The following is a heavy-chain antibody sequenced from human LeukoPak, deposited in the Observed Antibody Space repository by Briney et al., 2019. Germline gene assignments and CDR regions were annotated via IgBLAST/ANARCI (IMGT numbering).Heavy chain of an antibody. J-gene: IGHJ4*02. Sequence: SETLSLTCTVSGGSISSSSYYWGWIRQPPGKGLEWIGSIYYSGSTYYNPSLKSRVTISVDTSKNQFSLKLSSVTAADTAVYYCARGPVMAPFFDYWGQGTLVTVSS. CDR2: IYYSGST. CDR1: GGSISSSSYY. D-gene: IGHD5-24*01. CDR3: ARGPVMAPFFDY. V-gene: IGHV4-39*01.